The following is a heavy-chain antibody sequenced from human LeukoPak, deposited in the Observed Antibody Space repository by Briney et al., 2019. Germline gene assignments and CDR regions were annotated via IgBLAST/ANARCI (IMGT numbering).Heavy chain of an antibody. Sequence: PSETLSLTCAVYGGSFSGYYWSWIRQPPGKGLEWIGEIHHSGSTNYNPSLKSRVTISVDTSKNQFSLQLSSVTAADTAVYYCARGVGGGCSSTSCSEYYGIDVWGQGTTVTVSS. CDR3: ARGVGGGCSSTSCSEYYGIDV. CDR2: IHHSGST. V-gene: IGHV4-34*01. J-gene: IGHJ6*02. CDR1: GGSFSGYY. D-gene: IGHD2-2*01.